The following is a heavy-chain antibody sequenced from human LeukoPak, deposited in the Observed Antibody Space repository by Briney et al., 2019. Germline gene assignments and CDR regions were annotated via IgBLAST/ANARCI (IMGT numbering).Heavy chain of an antibody. CDR2: INAGNGNT. J-gene: IGHJ6*02. D-gene: IGHD3-10*01. Sequence: ASVKVSCEASGYTFTSYAMHWVRQAPGQRLEWMGWINAGNGNTKYSQKFQGRVTIARDTSASTAYMELSSLRSEDTAVYYCARVGYYGSGSYYNDYGMDVWGQGTTVTVSS. V-gene: IGHV1-3*01. CDR1: GYTFTSYA. CDR3: ARVGYYGSGSYYNDYGMDV.